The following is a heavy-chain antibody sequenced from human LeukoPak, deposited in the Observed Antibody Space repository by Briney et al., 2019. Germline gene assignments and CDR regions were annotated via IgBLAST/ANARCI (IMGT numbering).Heavy chain of an antibody. CDR2: ISSSSSYI. V-gene: IGHV3-21*01. CDR3: ARKASYGGNSRAFDI. D-gene: IGHD4-23*01. Sequence: GGSLRLSCAASGFTFSSYSMNWVRQAPGKGLEWVSSISSSSSYIYYADSVKGRFTISRDNAKNSLYLQMNSLRAEDTAVYYCARKASYGGNSRAFDIWGQGTMVTVSS. CDR1: GFTFSSYS. J-gene: IGHJ3*02.